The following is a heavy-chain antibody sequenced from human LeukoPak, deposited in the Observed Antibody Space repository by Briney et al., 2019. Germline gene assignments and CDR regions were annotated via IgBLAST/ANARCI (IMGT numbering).Heavy chain of an antibody. D-gene: IGHD3-10*02. CDR3: ARVGESVRGVIITSTRPLGY. J-gene: IGHJ4*02. Sequence: SVKVSCKASGGTFSSYAISWVRQAPGQGLEWMGGIIPIFGTANYAQKFQGRVTITTDESTSTAYMELSSLRSEDTAVYYCARVGESVRGVIITSTRPLGYWGQGTLVTVSS. CDR2: IIPIFGTA. CDR1: GGTFSSYA. V-gene: IGHV1-69*05.